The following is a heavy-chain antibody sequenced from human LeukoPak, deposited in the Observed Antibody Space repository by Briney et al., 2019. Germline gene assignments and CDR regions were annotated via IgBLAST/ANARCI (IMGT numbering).Heavy chain of an antibody. CDR3: AREGRGDVDFDY. CDR1: GDSVSSNSGA. V-gene: IGHV6-1*01. D-gene: IGHD3-10*02. Sequence: SQTLSLTCAISGDSVSSNSGAWNWIRQSPSRGLEWLGRTYYRSKWYNNHAVSVKSRITINPDTSKNQFSLQLNSVTPEDTAVYYCAREGRGDVDFDYWGQETLVTVSS. CDR2: TYYRSKWYN. J-gene: IGHJ4*02.